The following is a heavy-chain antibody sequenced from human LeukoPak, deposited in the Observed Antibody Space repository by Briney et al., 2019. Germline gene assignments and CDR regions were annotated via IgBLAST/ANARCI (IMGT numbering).Heavy chain of an antibody. CDR1: GGTFSSYA. V-gene: IGHV1-69*04. D-gene: IGHD6-19*01. CDR2: IIPILGIA. CDR3: ARAGAVAGTYDAFDI. J-gene: IGHJ3*02. Sequence: SVRVSCKASGGTFSSYAISWVRQAPGQGLEWMGRIIPILGIANYAQKFQGRVTITADKSTSTAYMELSSLRSEDTAVYYCARAGAVAGTYDAFDIWGQGTMVTVSS.